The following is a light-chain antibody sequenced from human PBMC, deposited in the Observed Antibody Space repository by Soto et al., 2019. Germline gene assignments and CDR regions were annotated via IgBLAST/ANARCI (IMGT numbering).Light chain of an antibody. J-gene: IGLJ3*02. Sequence: QSALTQPPSASGSLGQSVTISCTGTSSDIGRYEFVSWYQHHPGKAPKLIIYEVTERPSGVPDRFSGSKSGNTASLTVSGLQADDEADYFCCSYTSSSTWVFGGGTKVTVL. CDR3: CSYTSSSTWV. CDR2: EVT. CDR1: SSDIGRYEF. V-gene: IGLV2-8*01.